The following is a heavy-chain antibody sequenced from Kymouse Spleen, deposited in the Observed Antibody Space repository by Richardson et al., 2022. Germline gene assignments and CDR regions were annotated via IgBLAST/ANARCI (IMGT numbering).Heavy chain of an antibody. J-gene: IGHJ4*02. CDR2: IWYDGSNK. CDR3: ARDRGSSGWYPGDY. CDR1: GFTFSSYG. V-gene: IGHV3-33*01. Sequence: QVQLVESGGGVVQPGRSLRLSCAASGFTFSSYGMHWVRQAPGKGLEWVAVIWYDGSNKYYADSVKGRFTISRDNSKNTLYLQMNSLRAEDTAVYYCARDRGSSGWYPGDYWGQGTLVTVSS. D-gene: IGHD6-19*01.